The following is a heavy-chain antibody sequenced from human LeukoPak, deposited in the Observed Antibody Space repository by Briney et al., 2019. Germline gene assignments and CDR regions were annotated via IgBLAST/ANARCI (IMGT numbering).Heavy chain of an antibody. CDR2: INHSGST. Sequence: PSETLSLTCAVYGGSFSGYCWSWIRQPPGKGLEWIGEINHSGSTNYNPSLKSRVTISVDTSKNQFSLKLSSVTAADTAVYYCARDESPRDYGDYSNWFDPWGQGTLVTVSS. CDR1: GGSFSGYC. J-gene: IGHJ5*02. V-gene: IGHV4-34*01. CDR3: ARDESPRDYGDYSNWFDP. D-gene: IGHD4-17*01.